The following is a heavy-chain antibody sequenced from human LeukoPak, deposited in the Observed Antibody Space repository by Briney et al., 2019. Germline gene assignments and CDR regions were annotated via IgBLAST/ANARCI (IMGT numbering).Heavy chain of an antibody. CDR1: GYTFTSYY. J-gene: IGHJ4*02. D-gene: IGHD2-15*01. Sequence: ASVKVSCKASGYTFTSYYMHWVRQAPGQGLEWMGIINPSGGSTSYAQKFQGGVTMTRDTSTSTVYMELSSLRSEDTAVYYCASCAGSCYSPFDYWGQGTLVTVSS. CDR3: ASCAGSCYSPFDY. V-gene: IGHV1-46*01. CDR2: INPSGGST.